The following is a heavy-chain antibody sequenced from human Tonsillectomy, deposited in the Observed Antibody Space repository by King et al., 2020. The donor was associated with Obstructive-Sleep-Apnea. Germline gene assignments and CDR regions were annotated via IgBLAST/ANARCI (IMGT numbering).Heavy chain of an antibody. CDR2: IYSGDNT. Sequence: VQLVESGGGLVQSGGSLRLSCAASGFTVRSNYMSWVRQAPGKGLEWVSVIYSGDNTYYADSVKGRFTISRDNSKNTLYLQMNSLRAEDTAVYYCARDPGDLVLSYYYGMDVWGQGTTVTVSS. CDR1: GFTVRSNY. CDR3: ARDPGDLVLSYYYGMDV. V-gene: IGHV3-66*01. D-gene: IGHD2/OR15-2a*01. J-gene: IGHJ6*02.